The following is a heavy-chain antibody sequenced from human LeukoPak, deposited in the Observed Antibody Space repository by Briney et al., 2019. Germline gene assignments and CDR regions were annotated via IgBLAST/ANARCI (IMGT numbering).Heavy chain of an antibody. V-gene: IGHV3-48*03. CDR1: GFPFSDHE. CDR2: ISSSGSDK. Sequence: GGSLSLSCAASGFPFSDHEMNWVRQAPGKGLEWVSYISSSGSDKYYPDSVKGRFTISRDNAKNSLYLQMNSLRAEDTAVYYCARRTSGAFAIWGQGTKVTVSS. J-gene: IGHJ3*02. CDR3: ARRTSGAFAI.